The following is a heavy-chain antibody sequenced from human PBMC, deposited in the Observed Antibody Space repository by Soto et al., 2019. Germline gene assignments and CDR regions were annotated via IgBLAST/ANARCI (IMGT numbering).Heavy chain of an antibody. CDR3: ARRLYYDSSGFEGGGMDV. Sequence: SETLSLTCTFSGGSISSSSFYWGWIRQPPGKGLEWIGSIYYSGSTYYNPSLKSRVTLSVDTSKNQFSLKLSSVTAADTAVYYCARRLYYDSSGFEGGGMDVWGQGTTVS. D-gene: IGHD3-22*01. V-gene: IGHV4-39*01. CDR2: IYYSGST. J-gene: IGHJ6*02. CDR1: GGSISSSSFY.